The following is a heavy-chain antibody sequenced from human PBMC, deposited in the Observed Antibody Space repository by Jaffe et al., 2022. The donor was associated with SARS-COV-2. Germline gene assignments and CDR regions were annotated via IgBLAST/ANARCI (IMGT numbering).Heavy chain of an antibody. J-gene: IGHJ4*02. V-gene: IGHV3-11*01. D-gene: IGHD6-13*01. CDR1: GFAFSDYY. CDR2: ISSGGITT. CDR3: ARGSRHDRTAAAGTFDS. Sequence: QVQLVESGGGLVKPGGSLRLSCAVSGFAFSDYYMTWIRQAPGKGLEWISYISSGGITTYYADSIKGRFTISRDNAKNSLYLQMNSLRAEDTAVYYCARGSRHDRTAAAGTFDSWGQGTLVTVSS.